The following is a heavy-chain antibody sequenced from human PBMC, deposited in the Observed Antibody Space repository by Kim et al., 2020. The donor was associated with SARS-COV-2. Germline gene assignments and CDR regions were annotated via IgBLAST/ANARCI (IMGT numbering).Heavy chain of an antibody. J-gene: IGHJ4*02. Sequence: GGSLRLSCAASGFTFSSYWMHWVRQAPGKGLVWVSRVDSAGSSTSYADSVKGRFTISRDNAKNTLYLQMNSLGVEDTAIYYCARDYIRSYDYWGQGILVT. CDR3: ARDYIRSYDY. V-gene: IGHV3-74*01. CDR2: VDSAGSST. CDR1: GFTFSSYW. D-gene: IGHD4-17*01.